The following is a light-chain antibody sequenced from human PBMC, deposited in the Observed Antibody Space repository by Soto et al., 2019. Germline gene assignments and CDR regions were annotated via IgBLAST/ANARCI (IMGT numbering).Light chain of an antibody. J-gene: IGKJ1*01. V-gene: IGKV1-5*01. Sequence: DIQMTQSPSTLSASVGDRVTITCRASQRISRYLAWYQQKPGEAPKLLIHDASTLESGVPSRFSGSGSGTEFILTISSLQPDDFATYYCQQYNSYRTFGQGTKVDIK. CDR1: QRISRY. CDR3: QQYNSYRT. CDR2: DAS.